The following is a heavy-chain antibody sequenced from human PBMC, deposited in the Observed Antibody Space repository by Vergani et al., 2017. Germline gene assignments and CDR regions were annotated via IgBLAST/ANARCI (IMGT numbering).Heavy chain of an antibody. J-gene: IGHJ3*02. CDR3: AGRVGYSGYVEAFDI. V-gene: IGHV5-51*01. CDR1: GYSFTSYW. CDR2: IYPGDSHT. Sequence: EVQLVQSGAEVKKPGESLKISCKGSGYSFTSYWIGWVRQMPGKGLEWMGIIYPGDSHTRYSPSFQGQVTISADKSISTACLQWSSLKASDTAMYYCAGRVGYSGYVEAFDIWGQGTMVTVSS. D-gene: IGHD5-12*01.